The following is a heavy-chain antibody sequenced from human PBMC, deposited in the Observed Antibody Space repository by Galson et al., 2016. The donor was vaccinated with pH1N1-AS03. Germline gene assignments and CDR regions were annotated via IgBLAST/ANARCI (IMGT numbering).Heavy chain of an antibody. D-gene: IGHD5/OR15-5a*01. CDR3: ATDGSHRDIES. Sequence: SLRLSCAASGFNFKTYGMHWVRQAPGKGLEWVAFIQNDGVSVRYADSVRGRFTISRDDSKNTLFLQMNSLRAEDTAIYYCATDGSHRDIESWGQGTLVTVSA. CDR1: GFNFKTYG. V-gene: IGHV3-30*02. CDR2: IQNDGVSV. J-gene: IGHJ4*02.